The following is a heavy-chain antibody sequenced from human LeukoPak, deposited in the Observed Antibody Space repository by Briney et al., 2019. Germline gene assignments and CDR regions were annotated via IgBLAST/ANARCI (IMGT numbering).Heavy chain of an antibody. J-gene: IGHJ3*02. V-gene: IGHV4-59*01. CDR3: ARVDTSLVPDAFDI. D-gene: IGHD5-18*01. CDR1: GGSFSSYF. Sequence: SETLSLTCTVSGGSFSSYFWSWIRQPPGKGLEWIGYIYSSGSTNYNPSLKSRVSISADTSKNEFSLKLRSVTAADTAVYFCARVDTSLVPDAFDIWGQGSMVTVSS. CDR2: IYSSGST.